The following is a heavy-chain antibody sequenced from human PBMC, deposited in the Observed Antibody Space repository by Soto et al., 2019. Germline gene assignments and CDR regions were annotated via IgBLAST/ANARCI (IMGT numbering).Heavy chain of an antibody. Sequence: EVQLLESGGGLVQPGGSLRLSCAASGFTFSSYAMSWVRQAPGKGLEWVSAISGSGGSTYYADSVKARFTISRDNSKNTLYLQMNSLRAEDTAVYYCAKDWDEYYDFWSGYGRGAFGILGQGTMVTVSS. CDR2: ISGSGGST. CDR3: AKDWDEYYDFWSGYGRGAFGI. CDR1: GFTFSSYA. J-gene: IGHJ3*02. D-gene: IGHD3-3*01. V-gene: IGHV3-23*01.